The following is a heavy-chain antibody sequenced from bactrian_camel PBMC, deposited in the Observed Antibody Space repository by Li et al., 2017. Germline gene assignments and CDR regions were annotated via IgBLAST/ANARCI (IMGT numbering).Heavy chain of an antibody. CDR1: GYTYKAYS. V-gene: IGHV3S6*01. D-gene: IGHD5*01. CDR3: AADPSRELWVGYPRIST. Sequence: HVQLVESGGGSVQPGGSLRLSCVYSGYTYKAYSMGWFRQAPGKGLEWVSTIVGDGSEFWYSDSVKGRFTISKDNAKNTLYLQMNSLKPEDTAVYYCAADPSRELWVGYPRISTGARGPRSPSP. J-gene: IGHJ4*01. CDR2: IVGDGSEF.